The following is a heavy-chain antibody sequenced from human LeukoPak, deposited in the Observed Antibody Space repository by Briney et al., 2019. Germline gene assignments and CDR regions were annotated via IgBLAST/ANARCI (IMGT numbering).Heavy chain of an antibody. V-gene: IGHV3-74*01. CDR3: ARGPTTYYDFWSSYYAY. CDR2: INSDGSST. Sequence: PGGSLRLSCAASGFTFSSYWMHWVRQAPGKGLVWVSRINSDGSSTSYADSVKGRFTISRDNTNNTLYLQMNSLRAEDTAVYYCARGPTTYYDFWSSYYAYWGQGTLVTVSS. CDR1: GFTFSSYW. D-gene: IGHD3-3*01. J-gene: IGHJ4*02.